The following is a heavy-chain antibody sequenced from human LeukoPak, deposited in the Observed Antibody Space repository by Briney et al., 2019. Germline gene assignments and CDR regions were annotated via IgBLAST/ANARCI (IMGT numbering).Heavy chain of an antibody. CDR3: AREGWFGEYYFDY. V-gene: IGHV4-39*07. Sequence: SETLSLTCIVSGGSISNSSYYWGWIRQPPGKGLEWIGSIYYSGSTYYNPSLKSRVTISVDTSKNQFSLKLNSVTAADTAVYFCAREGWFGEYYFDYWGPGTLVTVSS. D-gene: IGHD3-10*01. CDR1: GGSISNSSYY. J-gene: IGHJ4*02. CDR2: IYYSGST.